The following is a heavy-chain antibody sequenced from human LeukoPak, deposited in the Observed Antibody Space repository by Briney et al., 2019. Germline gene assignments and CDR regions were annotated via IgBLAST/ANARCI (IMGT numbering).Heavy chain of an antibody. D-gene: IGHD1-26*01. J-gene: IGHJ4*02. CDR1: GGSISSYY. CDR3: ARQFKQRYGGSPSEY. Sequence: SETLSLTCTVSGGSISSYYWSWIRQPPGKGLEWIGYIYYSGSTNYNPSLKSRVTISVDTSKNQFSLKLSSVTAADTAVYYCARQFKQRYGGSPSEYWGQGTLVTVSS. CDR2: IYYSGST. V-gene: IGHV4-59*08.